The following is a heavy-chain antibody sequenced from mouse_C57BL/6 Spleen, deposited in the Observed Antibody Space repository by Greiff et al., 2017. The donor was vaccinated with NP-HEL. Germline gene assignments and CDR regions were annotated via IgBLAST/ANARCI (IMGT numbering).Heavy chain of an antibody. CDR2: INPNNGGT. V-gene: IGHV1-18*01. CDR3: ARLRKDYYYGSSHWYFDV. CDR1: GYTFTDYN. Sequence: EVQLQQSGPELVKPGASVKIPCKASGYTFTDYNMDWVKQSHGKSLEWIGDINPNNGGTIYNQKFKGKATLTVDKSSSTAYMELRSLTSEDTAVYYGARLRKDYYYGSSHWYFDVWGTGTTVTVSS. J-gene: IGHJ1*03. D-gene: IGHD1-1*01.